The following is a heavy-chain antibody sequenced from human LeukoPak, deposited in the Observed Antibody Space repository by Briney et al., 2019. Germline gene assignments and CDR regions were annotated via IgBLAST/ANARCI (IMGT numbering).Heavy chain of an antibody. CDR3: ARAAAGTFDY. V-gene: IGHV4-61*01. CDR1: GYSISSGYY. D-gene: IGHD6-13*01. J-gene: IGHJ4*02. Sequence: SETLSLTCTVSGYSISSGYYWGWIRQPPGKGLEWIGYIHYSGSTHYNPSLKSRVTISVDTSKNQFSLKLSSVTAADTAVYYCARAAAGTFDYWGQGTLVTVSS. CDR2: IHYSGST.